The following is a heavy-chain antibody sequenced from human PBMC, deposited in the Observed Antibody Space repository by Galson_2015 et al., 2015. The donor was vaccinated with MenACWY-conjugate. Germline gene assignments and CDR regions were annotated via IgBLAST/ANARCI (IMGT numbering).Heavy chain of an antibody. CDR1: EFTFRTDW. CDR3: ARGGADTDY. V-gene: IGHV3-7*03. CDR2: ISPDGNQK. Sequence: SLRLSCAVSEFTFRTDWMGWVRQTPGKGLEWVANISPDGNQKYYVDSVKGRFTISRDNAKNSLYLQMNSLRVEDSAVYSCARGGADTDYWGQGTLVTVSS. D-gene: IGHD1-26*01. J-gene: IGHJ4*02.